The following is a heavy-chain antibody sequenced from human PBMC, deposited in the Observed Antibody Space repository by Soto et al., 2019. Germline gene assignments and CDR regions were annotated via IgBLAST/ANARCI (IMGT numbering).Heavy chain of an antibody. Sequence: SETLSLTCSVSGGSISNNNYHWGWIRQPPGKGLEWMGSIYYRGNTYYNPSLRSRITISVDTSRNRFSLALSSVTAADTAVYFCARLRGGCTADFWGQGTLVTVSS. CDR1: GGSISNNNYH. CDR3: ARLRGGCTADF. D-gene: IGHD2-8*01. CDR2: IYYRGNT. J-gene: IGHJ4*02. V-gene: IGHV4-39*01.